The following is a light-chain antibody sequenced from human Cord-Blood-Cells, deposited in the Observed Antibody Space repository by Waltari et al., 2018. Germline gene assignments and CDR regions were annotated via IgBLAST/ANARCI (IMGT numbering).Light chain of an antibody. CDR1: SSDVGGYNY. Sequence: QSALTQPASVSASPGQSITISCTGTSSDVGGYNYVSWYQQPPGKAPQLMIYDVSKRPSGVSNRFSGSKSGNTASLTISGLQAEDEADYYCSSYTSSSTWVFGGGTKLTVL. J-gene: IGLJ3*02. V-gene: IGLV2-14*01. CDR3: SSYTSSSTWV. CDR2: DVS.